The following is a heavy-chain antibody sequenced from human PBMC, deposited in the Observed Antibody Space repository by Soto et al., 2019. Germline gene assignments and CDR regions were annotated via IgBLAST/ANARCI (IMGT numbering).Heavy chain of an antibody. J-gene: IGHJ6*02. CDR2: IYPGDSDT. CDR3: ARRYDFWSGGNYYYGMDV. Sequence: PGESLKISCKGSGYSFTSYWIGGVRQMPGKGLEWMGIIYPGDSDTRYSPSFQGQVTISADKSISTAYLQWSSLKASDTAMYYCARRYDFWSGGNYYYGMDVWGQGTTVTVSS. CDR1: GYSFTSYW. V-gene: IGHV5-51*01. D-gene: IGHD3-3*01.